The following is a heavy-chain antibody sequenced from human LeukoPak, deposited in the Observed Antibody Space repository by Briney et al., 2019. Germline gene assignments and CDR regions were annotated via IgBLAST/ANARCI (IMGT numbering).Heavy chain of an antibody. CDR2: ITVSGGST. J-gene: IGHJ6*02. CDR1: RFTFSNYT. D-gene: IGHD3-22*01. Sequence: GESLRLSCAASRFTFSNYTMNWVRQAPGKGLEWVSAITVSGGSTFYADSVKGRFTISRDNSKNTLYLQMNSLRAEDTAVYYCAGSSGYFGYYYYGMDVWGQGTTVTVSS. V-gene: IGHV3-23*01. CDR3: AGSSGYFGYYYYGMDV.